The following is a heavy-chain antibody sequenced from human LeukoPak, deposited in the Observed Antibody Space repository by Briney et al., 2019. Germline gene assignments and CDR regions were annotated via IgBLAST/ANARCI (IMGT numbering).Heavy chain of an antibody. Sequence: AGESLKISCKGSGYSFTSYWISWVRQMPGKGLEWMGRIDPSDSYTNYSPSFQGHVTISADKSISTAYLQWSSLKASDTAMYYCAREMATTWNWFDPWGQGTLVTVSS. CDR3: AREMATTWNWFDP. V-gene: IGHV5-10-1*01. CDR2: IDPSDSYT. D-gene: IGHD5-24*01. J-gene: IGHJ5*02. CDR1: GYSFTSYW.